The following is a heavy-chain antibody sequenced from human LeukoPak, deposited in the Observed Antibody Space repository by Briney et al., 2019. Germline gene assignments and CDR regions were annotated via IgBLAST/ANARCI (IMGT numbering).Heavy chain of an antibody. V-gene: IGHV3-23*01. CDR1: GFTFSSYA. CDR3: AKVKGPAAVYYYYYGMDV. CDR2: ISGSGGST. J-gene: IGHJ6*02. Sequence: GGSLRLSCAASGFTFSSYAMSWVRQAPGKGLEWVSAISGSGGSTYYADSVKGRFTISRDNSKNTLYLQMNSLRAEDTAVYYCAKVKGPAAVYYYYYGMDVWGQGTTVTVSS. D-gene: IGHD2-2*01.